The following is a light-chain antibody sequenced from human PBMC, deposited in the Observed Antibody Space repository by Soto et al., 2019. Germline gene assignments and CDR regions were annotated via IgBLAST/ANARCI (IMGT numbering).Light chain of an antibody. Sequence: QSVLTQPPSVSGAPGQRVTISCTGSSSNIGAGYDVHWYQQLPETAPKLLIYGNNNRPSGVPDRFSGSKSGTLASLAITGLQAEDEADYYCQSYDSSLSGWVFGEGTKLTVL. CDR3: QSYDSSLSGWV. CDR1: SSNIGAGYD. V-gene: IGLV1-40*01. CDR2: GNN. J-gene: IGLJ3*02.